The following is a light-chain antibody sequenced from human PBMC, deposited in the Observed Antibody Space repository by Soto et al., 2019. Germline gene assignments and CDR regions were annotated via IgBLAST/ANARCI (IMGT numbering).Light chain of an antibody. J-gene: IGKJ2*01. Sequence: EIRMTQSPPTLSMSPGKRATLSCWASQSVSSNLAWYQQKPGQAPRLLIYGASTRATGIPARISGSGSGTEFTLTISSLQSEDFAVYYCQQYDEWPPSYTFGQGTKLEIK. CDR2: GAS. V-gene: IGKV3-15*01. CDR1: QSVSSN. CDR3: QQYDEWPPSYT.